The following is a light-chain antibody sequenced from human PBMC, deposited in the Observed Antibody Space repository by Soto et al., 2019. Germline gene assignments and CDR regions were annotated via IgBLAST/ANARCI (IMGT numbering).Light chain of an antibody. V-gene: IGLV1-44*01. Sequence: QSVLTQPPSASGTPGQRVTISCSGSSSNIGSNTVNWYQQLPGTAPKLLIYSNNQRPSGVPDRFSGSKYGTSASLAISGLQSEDEADYYCSSYTTSNTRQIVFGTGTKVTVL. CDR3: SSYTTSNTRQIV. J-gene: IGLJ1*01. CDR1: SSNIGSNT. CDR2: SNN.